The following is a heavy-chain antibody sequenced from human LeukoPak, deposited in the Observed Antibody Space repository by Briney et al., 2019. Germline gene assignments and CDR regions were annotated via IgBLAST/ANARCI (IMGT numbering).Heavy chain of an antibody. CDR1: GFTFTSCA. V-gene: IGHV3-48*01. CDR3: VRDRSYGSQYYYYIDV. J-gene: IGHJ6*03. D-gene: IGHD4-17*01. Sequence: GGSLRLSCTASGFTFTSCAMNWVRQTPGKGLEWVSCISASSANIHYADSVKGRFTVSRDNAKNSLYLQMNSLTAEDTATYYCVRDRSYGSQYYYYIDVWGRGTTVTVSS. CDR2: ISASSANI.